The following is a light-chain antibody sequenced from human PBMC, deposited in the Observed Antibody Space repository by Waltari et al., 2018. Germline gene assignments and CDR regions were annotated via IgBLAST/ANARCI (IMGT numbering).Light chain of an antibody. Sequence: QLVVPQSPSASASLGASAKLTCTLSRGHSSNVIAWLQQQPEKGPRYLMKVNSDGRQSKGDEIPDRFSGSSSGAARSLTISNLPSEDEAEYYCQTGGHGTWVFGGGTKLTVL. V-gene: IGLV4-69*01. CDR3: QTGGHGTWV. J-gene: IGLJ3*02. CDR1: RGHSSNV. CDR2: VNSDGRQ.